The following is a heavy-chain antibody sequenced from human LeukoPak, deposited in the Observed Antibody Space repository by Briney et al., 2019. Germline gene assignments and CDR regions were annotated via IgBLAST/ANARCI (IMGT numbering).Heavy chain of an antibody. J-gene: IGHJ6*02. CDR3: ARSNYYYYYGMDV. Sequence: PGGSLRLSCAASGFTSSSYSMNWVRQAPGKGLEWVSSISSSSSYIYYADSVKGRFTISRDNAKNTLYLQMNSLRAEDTAVYYCARSNYYYYYGMDVWGQGTTVTVSS. D-gene: IGHD4/OR15-4a*01. V-gene: IGHV3-21*01. CDR1: GFTSSSYS. CDR2: ISSSSSYI.